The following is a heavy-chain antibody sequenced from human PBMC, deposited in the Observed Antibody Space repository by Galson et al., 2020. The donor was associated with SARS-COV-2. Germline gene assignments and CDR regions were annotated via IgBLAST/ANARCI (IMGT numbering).Heavy chain of an antibody. J-gene: IGHJ3*01. CDR3: ASPYLAAASFFGAFDL. Sequence: GGSLRLSCGGSGFTFGDYEMNWVRQGPGKGLEWISYISSSGTNIYYADSVKGRFTISRDNAKNSLYLQMTSLRAEDTAVYYCASPYLAAASFFGAFDLWGPGTMVTVSS. V-gene: IGHV3-48*03. CDR2: ISSSGTNI. D-gene: IGHD6-13*01. CDR1: GFTFGDYE.